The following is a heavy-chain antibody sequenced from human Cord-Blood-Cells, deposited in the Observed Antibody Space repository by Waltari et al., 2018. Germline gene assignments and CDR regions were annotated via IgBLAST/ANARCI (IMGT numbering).Heavy chain of an antibody. D-gene: IGHD3-3*01. CDR3: ARARLNYDFWSGYQHNWFDP. Sequence: APGQGLEWMGGIIPIFGTANYAQKFQGRVTITADESTSTAYMELSSLRSEDTAVYYCARARLNYDFWSGYQHNWFDPWGQGTLVTVSS. J-gene: IGHJ5*02. CDR2: IIPIFGTA. V-gene: IGHV1-69*01.